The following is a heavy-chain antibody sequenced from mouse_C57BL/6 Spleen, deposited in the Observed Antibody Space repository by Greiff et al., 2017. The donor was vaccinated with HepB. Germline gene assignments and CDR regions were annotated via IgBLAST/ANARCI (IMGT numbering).Heavy chain of an antibody. Sequence: LVESGPELVKPGASVKISCKASGYAFSSSWMNWVKQRPGKGLEWIGRIYPGDGDTNYNGKFKGKATLTADKSSSTAYMQLSSLTSEDSAVYFCARYYGSSYNPLDYWGQGTTLTVSS. CDR3: ARYYGSSYNPLDY. D-gene: IGHD1-1*01. CDR1: GYAFSSSW. J-gene: IGHJ2*01. CDR2: IYPGDGDT. V-gene: IGHV1-82*01.